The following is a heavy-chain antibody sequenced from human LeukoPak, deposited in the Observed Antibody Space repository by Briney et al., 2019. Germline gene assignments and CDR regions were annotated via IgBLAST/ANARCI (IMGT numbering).Heavy chain of an antibody. CDR3: ATSLAVAGLLFDY. CDR2: FDPEDGET. CDR1: GYTLTELS. V-gene: IGHV1-24*01. J-gene: IGHJ4*02. Sequence: ASVKVSCKVSGYTLTELSMHWVRQAPGKGLEGMGGFDPEDGETIYAQKFQGRVTMTEDTSTDTAYMELSSLRSEDTAVYYCATSLAVAGLLFDYWGQGTLVTVSS. D-gene: IGHD6-19*01.